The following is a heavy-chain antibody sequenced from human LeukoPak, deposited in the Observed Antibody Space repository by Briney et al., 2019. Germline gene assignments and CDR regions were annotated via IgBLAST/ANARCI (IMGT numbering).Heavy chain of an antibody. J-gene: IGHJ4*02. D-gene: IGHD3-3*01. CDR2: IYYSGST. CDR1: GGSISSYY. CDR3: ARMGRPNYDFWSGYYMLDY. Sequence: SETLSLTCTVSGGSISSYYWSWIRQPPVKGLEWIGYIYYSGSTNYNPSLKSRVTISVDTSKNQFSLKLSSVTAADTAVYYCARMGRPNYDFWSGYYMLDYWGQGTLVTVSS. V-gene: IGHV4-59*01.